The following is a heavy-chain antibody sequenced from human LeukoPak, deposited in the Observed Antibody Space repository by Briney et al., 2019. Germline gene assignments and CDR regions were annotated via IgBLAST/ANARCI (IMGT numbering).Heavy chain of an antibody. V-gene: IGHV1-2*02. Sequence: ASVTVSFKASVYTFTGYYMHWVRQAPGQGREWMGWINPNSGGTNYAQKIQGRVTLTTATSITTPYMELSRLRSDDTAVYYCARLLTFGGAPNDAFDIWGQGTMVTVSS. D-gene: IGHD3-16*01. J-gene: IGHJ3*02. CDR2: INPNSGGT. CDR1: VYTFTGYY. CDR3: ARLLTFGGAPNDAFDI.